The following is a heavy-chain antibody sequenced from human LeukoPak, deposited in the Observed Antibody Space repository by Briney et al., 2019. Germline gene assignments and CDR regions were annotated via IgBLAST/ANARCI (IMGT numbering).Heavy chain of an antibody. V-gene: IGHV1-2*02. D-gene: IGHD1-20*01. J-gene: IGHJ4*02. CDR3: ASRPMITGTPGFDY. CDR1: GYTFTGYY. CDR2: INPNSGGT. Sequence: ASVKVSCKASGYTFTGYYMHWVRQAPGQGLEWMGWINPNSGGTNYAQKFQGRVTMTRDTSISTAYMELSRLRSDDTAVYYCASRPMITGTPGFDYWGQGTLVTVSS.